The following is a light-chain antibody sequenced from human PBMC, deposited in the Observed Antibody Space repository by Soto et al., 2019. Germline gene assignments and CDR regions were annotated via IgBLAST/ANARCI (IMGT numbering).Light chain of an antibody. J-gene: IGKJ1*01. Sequence: EIVITQSPSTLSVSPGERATLSCRASQRVSRNLAWYQQKPGQAPRLLIYDASTRATGIPDRFSGSGSETEFTLTISSLQSEDYAIYYCQQYNNWPPWTFGQGTKVDI. CDR1: QRVSRN. V-gene: IGKV3-15*01. CDR3: QQYNNWPPWT. CDR2: DAS.